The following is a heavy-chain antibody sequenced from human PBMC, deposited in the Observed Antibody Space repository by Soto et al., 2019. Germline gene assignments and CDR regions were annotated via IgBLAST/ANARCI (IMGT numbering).Heavy chain of an antibody. D-gene: IGHD3-3*01. V-gene: IGHV4-4*07. CDR1: VGTLSNYH. Sequence: SEALPLTCSGSVGTLSNYHWSWIRQPTGKRMEWIGRSYTGGSINYNPSLKRRVTMSVDTSKQQFSLKLTSVTAADTAVYYSAIYLDRRHPSPQFVDP. CDR2: SYTGGSI. J-gene: IGHJ5*02. CDR3: AIYLDRRHPSPQFVDP.